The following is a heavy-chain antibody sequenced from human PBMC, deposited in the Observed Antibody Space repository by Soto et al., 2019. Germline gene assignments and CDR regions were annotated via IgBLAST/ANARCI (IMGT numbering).Heavy chain of an antibody. D-gene: IGHD6-25*01. J-gene: IGHJ6*02. CDR1: GGSISSYY. CDR2: VYNSEAT. CDR3: ARDGSDSYGLDV. V-gene: IGHV4-4*07. Sequence: SETLSLTCSVSGGSISSYYWSWIRQSAGKGLEWIGRVYNSEATSYNPSLKSRVTMSADTSNNQFPLKLSSVTAADTAVYYCARDGSDSYGLDVWGQGTTVTVSS.